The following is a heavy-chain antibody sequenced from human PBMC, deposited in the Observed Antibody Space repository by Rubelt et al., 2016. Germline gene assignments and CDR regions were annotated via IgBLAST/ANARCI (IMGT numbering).Heavy chain of an antibody. D-gene: IGHD1-26*01. V-gene: IGHV3-49*04. CDR1: GFTFGDYT. CDR3: SRHTSGSYYFFDY. CDR2: IRSRAYGGTT. J-gene: IGHJ4*02. Sequence: EVQLVESGGGLVQPGRSLRLSCTASGFTFGDYTVSWVRQAPGKGLEWVGFIRSRAYGGTTEFAASVKGRFTISRDDSKSTAYLQTNSLKTEDTAVYYCSRHTSGSYYFFDYWAREPWSPSPQ.